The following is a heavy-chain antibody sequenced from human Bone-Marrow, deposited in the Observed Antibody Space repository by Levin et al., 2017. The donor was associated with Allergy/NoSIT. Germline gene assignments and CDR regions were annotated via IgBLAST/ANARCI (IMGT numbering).Heavy chain of an antibody. CDR1: GGSISSYY. D-gene: IGHD1-14*01. V-gene: IGHV4-59*01. J-gene: IGHJ6*03. Sequence: PGGSLRLSCTVSGGSISSYYWSWIRQPPGKGLEWIGYIYYSGSTNYNPSLKSRVTISVDTSKNQFSLKLSSVTAADTAVYYCARGSLTDYYYYYYMDVWGKGTTVTVSS. CDR2: IYYSGST. CDR3: ARGSLTDYYYYYYMDV.